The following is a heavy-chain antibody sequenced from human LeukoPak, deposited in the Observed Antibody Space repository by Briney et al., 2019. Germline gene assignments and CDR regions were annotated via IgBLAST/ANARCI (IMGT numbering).Heavy chain of an antibody. CDR1: GFNLTSFW. V-gene: IGHV3-7*01. Sequence: GGSLRLSCAASGFNLTSFWMSWVRHTPEKGWEFVANINRDSSVKNCVDSVKVRFTISRDNAKKSLFLELNSLRADDTAVFYCARDPGSSAFDLWGQGSLVPVST. J-gene: IGHJ4*02. D-gene: IGHD1-14*01. CDR3: ARDPGSSAFDL. CDR2: INRDSSVK.